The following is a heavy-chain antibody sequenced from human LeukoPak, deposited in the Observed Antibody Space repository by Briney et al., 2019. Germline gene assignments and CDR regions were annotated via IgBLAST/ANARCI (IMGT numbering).Heavy chain of an antibody. Sequence: ASVKVPCQASGYTFTGYYMHWVRQAPGQGLEWMGWINPNSGGTNYAQKFQGRVTMTRDTSISTAYMELSRLRSDDTAVYYCARESRYNWNDNWFDPWGQGTLVTVSS. D-gene: IGHD1-1*01. CDR3: ARESRYNWNDNWFDP. CDR1: GYTFTGYY. V-gene: IGHV1-2*02. J-gene: IGHJ5*02. CDR2: INPNSGGT.